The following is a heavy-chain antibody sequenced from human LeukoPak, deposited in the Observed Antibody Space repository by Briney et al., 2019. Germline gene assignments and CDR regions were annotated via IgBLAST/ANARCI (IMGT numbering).Heavy chain of an antibody. CDR2: IYSGGST. CDR1: GFTVSSYY. CDR3: ARDYGGSYYNGGY. J-gene: IGHJ4*02. Sequence: GGSLRLSCAASGFTVSSYYMSWVRQAPGKGLEWVSVIYSGGSTYYADSVKGRFPISRDNYKNTLYHQMNSLRAEDTAVYYCARDYGGSYYNGGYWGQGTLVTVSS. D-gene: IGHD1-26*01. V-gene: IGHV3-53*01.